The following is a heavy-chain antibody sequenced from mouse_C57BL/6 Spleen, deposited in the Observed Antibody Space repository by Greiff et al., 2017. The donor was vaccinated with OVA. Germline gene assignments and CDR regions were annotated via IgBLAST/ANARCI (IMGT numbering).Heavy chain of an antibody. CDR1: GFTITDYY. Sequence: EVQLQQSGAELVKPGASVKLSCTASGFTITDYYMHWVKQRTEQGLEWIGKIDPGTGGTKYDPKFQGKATLTVATSSNTAYLQLSSLTSEDSAVSYYARILRSPGYFDGWGTGTTVTVAS. CDR3: ARILRSPGYFDG. V-gene: IGHV14-2*01. J-gene: IGHJ1*03. CDR2: IDPGTGGT. D-gene: IGHD1-1*01.